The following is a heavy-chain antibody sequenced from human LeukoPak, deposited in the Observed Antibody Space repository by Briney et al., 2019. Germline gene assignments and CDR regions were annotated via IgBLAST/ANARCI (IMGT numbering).Heavy chain of an antibody. CDR2: ISSSGSTI. D-gene: IGHD3-10*01. Sequence: GGSLRLSCAASGFTFSDYYMSWIRQAPGKGLEWVSYISSSGSTIYYADSVKGRFTISRDNAKNSLYLQMNSLRAEDTAVYYCAKASLWFGELLVYWGQGTLVTVSS. J-gene: IGHJ4*02. CDR3: AKASLWFGELLVY. CDR1: GFTFSDYY. V-gene: IGHV3-11*01.